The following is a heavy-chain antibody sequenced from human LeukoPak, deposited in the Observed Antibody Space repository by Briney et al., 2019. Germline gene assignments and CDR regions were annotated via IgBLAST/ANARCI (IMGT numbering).Heavy chain of an antibody. CDR1: GGSISSSNW. CDR2: IYHSGST. J-gene: IGHJ6*02. CDR3: ARGIAAAGTFYYYYGMDV. V-gene: IGHV4-4*02. Sequence: SETLSLTCAVSGGSISSSNWWSWVRQPPGKGLEWIGEIYHSGSTNYNPSLKSRVTISVDKSKNQFSLKLSSVTAADTAVYYCARGIAAAGTFYYYYGMDVWGQGTTVTVSS. D-gene: IGHD6-13*01.